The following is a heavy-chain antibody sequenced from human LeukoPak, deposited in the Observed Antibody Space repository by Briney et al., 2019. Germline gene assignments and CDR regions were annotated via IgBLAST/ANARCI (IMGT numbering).Heavy chain of an antibody. D-gene: IGHD4-17*01. J-gene: IGHJ5*02. Sequence: SETLSLTCAVSGGSISSNNWWSWVRQPPGKGLEWIGEMYHSGSTNYNPSLKSRVIISIDKSKNQFSLKLGSVTAADTAVYYCARDSGDPRANNWFDPWGQGSLVTVSS. CDR1: GGSISSNNW. CDR2: MYHSGST. CDR3: ARDSGDPRANNWFDP. V-gene: IGHV4-4*02.